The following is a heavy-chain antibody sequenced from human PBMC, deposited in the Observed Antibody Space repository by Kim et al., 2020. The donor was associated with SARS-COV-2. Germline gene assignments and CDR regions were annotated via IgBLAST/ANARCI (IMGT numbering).Heavy chain of an antibody. CDR1: GFTFSSYG. J-gene: IGHJ4*02. V-gene: IGHV3-33*01. Sequence: GGSLRLSCAASGFTFSSYGMHWVRQAPGKGLEWVAVIWYDGSNKYYADSVKGRFTISRDNSKNTLYLQMNSLRAEDTAVYYCARDRAVGESFDYWGQGTLVTVSS. CDR3: ARDRAVGESFDY. CDR2: IWYDGSNK.